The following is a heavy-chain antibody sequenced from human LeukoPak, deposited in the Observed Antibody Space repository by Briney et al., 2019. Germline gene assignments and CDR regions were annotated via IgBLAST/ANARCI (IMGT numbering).Heavy chain of an antibody. CDR2: VNSDGSSA. CDR3: ARGKRRFDY. CDR1: GFTFTSYW. Sequence: PGGSLGLSCAASGFTFTSYWMHWVRQAPGKGLVWVSRVNSDGSSATYADSVKGRFTISRDNARNSLYLQMNSLAPEDTALYYCARGKRRFDYWGQGTLVSVSS. V-gene: IGHV3-74*01. J-gene: IGHJ4*02.